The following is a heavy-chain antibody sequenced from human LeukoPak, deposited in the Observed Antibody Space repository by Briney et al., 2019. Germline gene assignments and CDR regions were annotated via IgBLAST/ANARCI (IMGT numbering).Heavy chain of an antibody. Sequence: PGGSLTLSCAASGFTFSSYWMNWVRQAPGKGLEWVANIKQDGSETYYVVSVKGRFTISRDNAKESLYLRMNSLRAEDTAVYYCAGGGGWVFDYWGQGTLVTVSS. CDR2: IKQDGSET. V-gene: IGHV3-7*01. CDR1: GFTFSSYW. J-gene: IGHJ4*02. D-gene: IGHD6-19*01. CDR3: AGGGGWVFDY.